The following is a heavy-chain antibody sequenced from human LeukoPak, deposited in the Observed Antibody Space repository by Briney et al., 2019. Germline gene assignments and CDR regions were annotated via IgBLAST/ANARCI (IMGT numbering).Heavy chain of an antibody. CDR1: GFTFSSYD. D-gene: IGHD6-19*01. V-gene: IGHV3-13*04. Sequence: GGSLRLSCAASGFTFSSYDMHWVRQATGKGLEWVSAIGTAGDTYYPGSVKGRFTISRENAKNPLYLQMNSLRAGDTAVYFCARDLSIAVFDYWGQGTLVTVSS. CDR2: IGTAGDT. CDR3: ARDLSIAVFDY. J-gene: IGHJ4*02.